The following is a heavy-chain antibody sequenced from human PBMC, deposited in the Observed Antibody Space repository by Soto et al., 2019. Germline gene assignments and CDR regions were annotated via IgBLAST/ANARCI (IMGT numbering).Heavy chain of an antibody. CDR1: GFTFSSYA. CDR2: TSSSGGST. CDR3: AKDGGYGSGSYYSDD. J-gene: IGHJ4*02. Sequence: EVQLLESGGGLVQPGGSLRLSCAASGFTFSSYAMSWVRQAPGKGLEWVSTTSSSGGSTYYADSVKGRFTISRDNSKKTFYLQMNSLRAEDMAVYYCAKDGGYGSGSYYSDDWGQGTQVTVSS. V-gene: IGHV3-23*01. D-gene: IGHD3-10*01.